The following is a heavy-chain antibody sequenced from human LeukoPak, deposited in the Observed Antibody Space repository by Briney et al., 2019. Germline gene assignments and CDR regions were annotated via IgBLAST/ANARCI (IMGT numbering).Heavy chain of an antibody. J-gene: IGHJ4*02. V-gene: IGHV3-30*19. CDR2: ISYDGSNK. CDR3: ARDNNPTVTTLVDY. Sequence: GGSLRLSCAASGFTFSSYGMHWVRQAPGKGLEWVAVISYDGSNKYYADSVKGRFTISRDNSKNTLYLQMNSLRAEDTAVYYCARDNNPTVTTLVDYWGQGTLVTVSS. CDR1: GFTFSSYG. D-gene: IGHD4-17*01.